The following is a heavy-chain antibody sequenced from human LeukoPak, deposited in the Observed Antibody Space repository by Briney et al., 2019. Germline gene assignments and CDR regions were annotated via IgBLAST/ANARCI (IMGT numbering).Heavy chain of an antibody. CDR1: GFTFSNAW. CDR3: RRGIVVVPGQTDY. Sequence: GGSLRLSCAASGFTFSNAWMSWVRQAPGKGLEWVGRIKSKTDGGTTDYAAPVKGRFTISRDDSKNTLYRQMNSLKTEDTAVYYCRRGIVVVPGQTDYWGQGTLVTVSS. CDR2: IKSKTDGGTT. V-gene: IGHV3-15*01. J-gene: IGHJ4*02. D-gene: IGHD2-2*01.